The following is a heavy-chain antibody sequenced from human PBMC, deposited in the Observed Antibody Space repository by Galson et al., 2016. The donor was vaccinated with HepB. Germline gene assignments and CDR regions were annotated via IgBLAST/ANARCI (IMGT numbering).Heavy chain of an antibody. CDR2: IKQDGGEK. D-gene: IGHD3-9*01. V-gene: IGHV3-7*01. CDR3: AREPVRLDDLLTGPPKNPDY. J-gene: IGHJ4*02. Sequence: SLRLSCAASGFTFSNYWMSWVRQAPGKGPEWVANIKQDGGEKYYVDSVKGRFTISRDNAKNSLYLQMNSLRAEDTAVYYCAREPVRLDDLLTGPPKNPDYWGQGTLVTVSS. CDR1: GFTFSNYW.